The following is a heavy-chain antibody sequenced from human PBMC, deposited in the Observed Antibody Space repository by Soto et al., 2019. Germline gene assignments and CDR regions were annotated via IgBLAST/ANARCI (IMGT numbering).Heavy chain of an antibody. J-gene: IGHJ4*02. CDR3: AGMVWFGDLLFDY. Sequence: PSETLSLTCTVSDDSITSGAYYWGLIRQPPGEGLEWIGTIQYRGSTYYNPSLKSRVTMSLDTSKNQYSLRLSSVTAADTAVYFWAGMVWFGDLLFDYWGSGTLVTVSS. CDR1: DDSITSGAYY. CDR2: IQYRGST. V-gene: IGHV4-39*01. D-gene: IGHD3-10*01.